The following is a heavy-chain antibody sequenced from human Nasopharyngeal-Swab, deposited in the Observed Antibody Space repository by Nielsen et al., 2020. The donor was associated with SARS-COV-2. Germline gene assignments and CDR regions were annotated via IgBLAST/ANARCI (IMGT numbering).Heavy chain of an antibody. CDR1: GYNFTIYG. Sequence: ASVKVSCKASGYNFTIYGFTWVRQAPGQGLEWMGWISTCSGKTKNAQKFQDRVTLTTDTSSNTAYMELRSLKSDDAAVYYCARASFDYWGQGTLVTVSS. J-gene: IGHJ4*02. CDR3: ARASFDY. V-gene: IGHV1-18*01. CDR2: ISTCSGKT.